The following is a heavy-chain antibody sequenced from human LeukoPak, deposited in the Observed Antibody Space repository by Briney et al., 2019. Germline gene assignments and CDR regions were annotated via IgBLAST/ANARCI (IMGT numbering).Heavy chain of an antibody. CDR3: ASVYDSSGYYNSRYFDY. V-gene: IGHV4-59*02. CDR1: GGSVSSHY. J-gene: IGHJ4*02. Sequence: SETLSLTCTVSGGSVSSHYWSWIRQPPGKGLEWIGYIYYSGSTNYNPSLKSRVTISVDTSKNQFSLKLSSVTAADTAVYYCASVYDSSGYYNSRYFDYWGQGTLVTVSS. D-gene: IGHD3-22*01. CDR2: IYYSGST.